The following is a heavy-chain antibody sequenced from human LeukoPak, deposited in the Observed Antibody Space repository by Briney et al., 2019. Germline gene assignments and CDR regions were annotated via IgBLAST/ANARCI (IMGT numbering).Heavy chain of an antibody. CDR3: AKADGDFDWLLLSTYYYYYGMDV. V-gene: IGHV3-23*01. J-gene: IGHJ6*02. CDR2: IRGGDGSS. Sequence: GGSLRLSCAASGFTFSSYAMSWVRQAPGKGLEWVSAIRGGDGSSYYTDSVKGRFTISRDNSKNTLYLQMNSLRAEDTAVYYCAKADGDFDWLLLSTYYYYYGMDVWGQGTTVTVSS. CDR1: GFTFSSYA. D-gene: IGHD3-9*01.